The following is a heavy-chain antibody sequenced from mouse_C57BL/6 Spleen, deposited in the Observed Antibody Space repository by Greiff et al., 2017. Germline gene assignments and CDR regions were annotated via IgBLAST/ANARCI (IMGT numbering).Heavy chain of an antibody. D-gene: IGHD4-1*01. V-gene: IGHV1-50*01. CDR3: ARNGNCDMDD. Sequence: VHLQQPGAELVKPGSSVKLSCKASGYTFTSYWMHWVNQRPVQGLEWIGNIDPFVSYTNYNQKFKDKATLTVDKSSSTDYMQLSSLTSEDSAVYYCARNGNCDMDDWGQGTTGTVSS. CDR2: IDPFVSYT. J-gene: IGHJ4*01. CDR1: GYTFTSYW.